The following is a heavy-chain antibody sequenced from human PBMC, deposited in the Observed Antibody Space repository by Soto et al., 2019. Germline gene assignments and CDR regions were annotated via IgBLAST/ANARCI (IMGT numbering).Heavy chain of an antibody. V-gene: IGHV4-59*01. CDR1: GGSISSYY. CDR3: ARSMGLYCSGGSCYGGDWFDP. CDR2: IYYSGST. Sequence: QVQLQESGPGLVKPSETLSLTCTVSGGSISSYYWSWIRQPPGKGLEWIGYIYYSGSTNYNPSLKSRVTISVDTSKNQFSLKLSSVTAADTAVYYCARSMGLYCSGGSCYGGDWFDPWGQGTLVTGSS. D-gene: IGHD2-15*01. J-gene: IGHJ5*02.